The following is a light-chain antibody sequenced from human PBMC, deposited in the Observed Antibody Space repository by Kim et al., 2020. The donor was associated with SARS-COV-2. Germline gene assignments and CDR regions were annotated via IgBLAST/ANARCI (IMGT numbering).Light chain of an antibody. CDR3: QSYDSSNPWV. CDR1: SGSIASNY. J-gene: IGLJ3*02. Sequence: KTLTISCTRSSGSIASNYVQWYQQRPGSAPTTVIYEDNQRPSGVPDRFSGSIDSSSNSASLTISGLKTEDEADYYCQSYDSSNPWVFGGGTQLTVL. CDR2: EDN. V-gene: IGLV6-57*03.